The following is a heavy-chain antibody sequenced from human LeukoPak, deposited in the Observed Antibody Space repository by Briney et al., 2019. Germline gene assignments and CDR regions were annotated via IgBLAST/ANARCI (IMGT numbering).Heavy chain of an antibody. D-gene: IGHD5-24*01. J-gene: IGHJ4*02. CDR2: ISGRDDST. V-gene: IGHV3-23*01. Sequence: GGSLRLSCAASGFTFSSYAMSWVRQAPGKGLEWVSAISGRDDSTYYADSVKGRFTISRDKSKNTLYLQMNSLRAGDTAVYYCAKGAWLGFWGQGTLVTVSS. CDR1: GFTFSSYA. CDR3: AKGAWLGF.